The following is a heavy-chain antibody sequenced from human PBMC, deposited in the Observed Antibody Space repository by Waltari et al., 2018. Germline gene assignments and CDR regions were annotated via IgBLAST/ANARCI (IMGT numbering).Heavy chain of an antibody. CDR1: GFTFSSYS. CDR3: ARDPPLNWIYNNYGMDV. D-gene: IGHD1-1*01. J-gene: IGHJ6*02. Sequence: EVQLVESGGGLVKPGGSLRLSCAASGFTFSSYSMNWVRQAPGKGLEWVSSISSSSSYIYYADSVKGRFTISRDNSKNTLYLQMNSLRAEDTAVYYCARDPPLNWIYNNYGMDVWGQGTTVTVSS. V-gene: IGHV3-21*01. CDR2: ISSSSSYI.